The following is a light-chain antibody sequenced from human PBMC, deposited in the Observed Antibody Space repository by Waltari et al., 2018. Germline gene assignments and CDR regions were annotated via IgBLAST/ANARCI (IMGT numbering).Light chain of an antibody. CDR1: QNIRTH. CDR2: AAS. Sequence: IQMTQSPSSLSASVGATVTVTCRASQNIRTHLNWYQQKPTTAPKLLIYAASTLHRGVPSRFSGSGSETDFTLTVTNLQPDDFAIYFCQQSFSSPWTFGQGTRV. V-gene: IGKV1-39*01. CDR3: QQSFSSPWT. J-gene: IGKJ1*01.